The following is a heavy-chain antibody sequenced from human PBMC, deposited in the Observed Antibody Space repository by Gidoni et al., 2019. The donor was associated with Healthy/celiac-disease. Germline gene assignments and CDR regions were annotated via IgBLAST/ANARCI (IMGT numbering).Heavy chain of an antibody. CDR3: ATAGIAVAGGIEYFQH. Sequence: QVQLVQSGAEVKKPGASVKVSCKVSGYTLPELSMHWVRQAPGKGLEWMGGFDPEDGETIYAQKFQGRVTMTEDTSTDTAYMELSSLRSEDTAVYYCATAGIAVAGGIEYFQHWGQGTLVTVSS. J-gene: IGHJ1*01. D-gene: IGHD6-19*01. V-gene: IGHV1-24*01. CDR1: GYTLPELS. CDR2: FDPEDGET.